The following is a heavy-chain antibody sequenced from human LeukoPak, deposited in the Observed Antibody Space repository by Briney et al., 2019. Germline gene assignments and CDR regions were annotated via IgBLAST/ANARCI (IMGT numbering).Heavy chain of an antibody. J-gene: IGHJ4*02. V-gene: IGHV4-39*01. CDR1: DVSISSGIYY. CDR2: ISYSGTT. D-gene: IGHD6-13*01. CDR3: ARHSSSWYYFDY. Sequence: PSETLSLTCSVSDVSISSGIYYWGWIRQPRGRGLEWIASISYSGTTFYTPSLKSLGTISVDTSKNEVSLKLNSLTATDTAIYYCARHSSSWYYFDYWAQGILVTVSS.